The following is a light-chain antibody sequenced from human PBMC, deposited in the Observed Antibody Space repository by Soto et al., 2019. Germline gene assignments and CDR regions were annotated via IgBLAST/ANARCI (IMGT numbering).Light chain of an antibody. CDR3: QHYNSSPT. J-gene: IGKJ5*01. Sequence: EIQMTQSPSTLSASVVDRFTITFRASQSISSWLAWYQQKPGKAPKLLIYKASSLESGVPSRFSGSGSGTEFTLTISSLQPDDFATYYCQHYNSSPTFGQGTRLEN. CDR2: KAS. V-gene: IGKV1-5*03. CDR1: QSISSW.